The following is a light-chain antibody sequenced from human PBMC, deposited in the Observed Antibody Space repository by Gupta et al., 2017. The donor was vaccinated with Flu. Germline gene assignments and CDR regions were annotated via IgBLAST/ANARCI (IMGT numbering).Light chain of an antibody. J-gene: IGKJ2*01. CDR1: QSVISSY. V-gene: IGKV3-20*01. Sequence: ESVLTQSPGTLSLSPGERATLSCRASQSVISSYLAWYQQKPGQPPRLLIYGASNRATGIPGRFRGSGYGTDFTLTISGVEPEDFAVYYCQQYATSPPHTFGQGTKLEIK. CDR2: GAS. CDR3: QQYATSPPHT.